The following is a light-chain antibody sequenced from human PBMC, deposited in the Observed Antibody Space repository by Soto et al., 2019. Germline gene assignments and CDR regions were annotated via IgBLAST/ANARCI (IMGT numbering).Light chain of an antibody. CDR1: QSVSGY. CDR3: QQRSSWPRT. CDR2: DAS. V-gene: IGKV3-11*01. J-gene: IGKJ2*01. Sequence: EIVLTQSPATLSLSPGERATLSCRTSQSVSGYLAWYQQKPGQAPRLLIFDASNRAPGIPARFSGSGSETDFSLTISSLEPEDFAVYYCQQRSSWPRTFGQGTKLEIK.